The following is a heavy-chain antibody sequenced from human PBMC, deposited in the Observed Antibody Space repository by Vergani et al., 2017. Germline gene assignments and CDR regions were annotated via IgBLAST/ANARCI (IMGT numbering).Heavy chain of an antibody. V-gene: IGHV3-49*03. Sequence: EVQLVESGGDLVQPGRSLRLSCTASGFTFGYYAMDWFRQAPGQGLEWVGGIRSNAYGQATIYAASVKGRFTISRDDSKSIAYLQMNNLQTEDTAMYYCVRVKGSNWNDHLYDIWGQGTLVTVSS. D-gene: IGHD1-1*01. J-gene: IGHJ3*02. CDR2: IRSNAYGQAT. CDR1: GFTFGYYA. CDR3: VRVKGSNWNDHLYDI.